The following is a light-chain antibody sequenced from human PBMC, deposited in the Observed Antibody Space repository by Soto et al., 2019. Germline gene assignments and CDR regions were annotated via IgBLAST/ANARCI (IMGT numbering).Light chain of an antibody. J-gene: IGKJ2*01. Sequence: IVMTQSPATLSVSPGERSTLSGRVNQNVSRKLAWYQQKPGQAPRLLINGASTRATGIPARFSDSGSWTDFTLTISTLQSEDLAIYYCQQYQNWPPYPFGQGTKLEIK. V-gene: IGKV3-15*01. CDR2: GAS. CDR3: QQYQNWPPYP. CDR1: QNVSRK.